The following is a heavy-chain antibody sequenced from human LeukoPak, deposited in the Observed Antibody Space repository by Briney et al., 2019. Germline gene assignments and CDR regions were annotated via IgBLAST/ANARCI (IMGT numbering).Heavy chain of an antibody. CDR1: GFTSDDYA. Sequence: GGSLRLSCAASGFTSDDYAMHWVRQAPGKGLEWVSLISWDGGSTYYADSVKGRFTISRDNSKNSLYLQMNSLRAEDTALYYCAKDGEAGYDFWSGYFDPWGQGTLVTVSS. CDR2: ISWDGGST. CDR3: AKDGEAGYDFWSGYFDP. D-gene: IGHD3-3*01. J-gene: IGHJ5*02. V-gene: IGHV3-43D*04.